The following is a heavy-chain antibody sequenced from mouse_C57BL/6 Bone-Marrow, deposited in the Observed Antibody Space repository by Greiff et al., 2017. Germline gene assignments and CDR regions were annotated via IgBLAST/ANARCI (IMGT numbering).Heavy chain of an antibody. CDR3: TILLPAAY. Sequence: VQLQQSGAELVRPGASVTLSCKASGYTFTDYEMHWVKQTPVHGLEWIGAIDPETGGTAYNQKFKGKAILTADKSSSTAYSELRSLTSEDSAVYYCTILLPAAYWGQGTLVTVSA. CDR2: IDPETGGT. CDR1: GYTFTDYE. V-gene: IGHV1-15*01. J-gene: IGHJ3*01. D-gene: IGHD2-10*01.